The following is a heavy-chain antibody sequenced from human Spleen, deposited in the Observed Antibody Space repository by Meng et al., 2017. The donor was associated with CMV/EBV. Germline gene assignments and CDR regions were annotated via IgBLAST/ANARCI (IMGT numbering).Heavy chain of an antibody. CDR1: GASIIIMTW. CDR3: ARDPYATGWAG. D-gene: IGHD6-19*01. J-gene: IGHJ4*02. Sequence: SCTGLGLPCGTFALTYVVSGASIIIMTWGSWGRQPPGRGVEWIGEIYHSGGTNYNPSLRGRVTISLDKSKNQFSPPLRSVTAADTAVYYCARDPYATGWAGWGQGTLVTVSS. CDR2: IYHSGGT. V-gene: IGHV4-4*02.